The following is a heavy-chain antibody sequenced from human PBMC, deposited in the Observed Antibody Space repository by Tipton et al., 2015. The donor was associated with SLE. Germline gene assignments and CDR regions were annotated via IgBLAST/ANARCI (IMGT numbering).Heavy chain of an antibody. D-gene: IGHD1-26*01. V-gene: IGHV4-34*01. Sequence: TLSLTCAVYGGSFSGYYWSWIRQPPGKGLEWIGEIYHSGTTNYNPSLKSRVTISLDKSKNHFSLKLSSVTAADTAVYYCARDYRGSHDYWGQGTLVAVSS. J-gene: IGHJ4*02. CDR2: IYHSGTT. CDR1: GGSFSGYY. CDR3: ARDYRGSHDY.